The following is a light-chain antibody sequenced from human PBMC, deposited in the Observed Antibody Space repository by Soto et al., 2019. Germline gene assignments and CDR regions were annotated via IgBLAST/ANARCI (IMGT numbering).Light chain of an antibody. Sequence: EIVLTQSPGTLSLSPGERATVSCRASHSVPGSHLAWYQQRPGQTPTIIIFGASSRPTGIPDRFTGSGSGTDFTLTISRLEPEDFAVYYCQQYGTSPPTFGQGTTVEIK. CDR2: GAS. J-gene: IGKJ1*01. CDR1: HSVPGSH. CDR3: QQYGTSPPT. V-gene: IGKV3-20*01.